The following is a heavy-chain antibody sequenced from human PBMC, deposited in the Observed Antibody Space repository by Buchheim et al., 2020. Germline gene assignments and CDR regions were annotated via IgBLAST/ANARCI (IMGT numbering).Heavy chain of an antibody. V-gene: IGHV3-73*02. Sequence: EVQLVESGGGLVQPGGSLKLSCAASGFTFSGSAMHWVRQASGKGLEWVGRIRSKANSYATAYAASVKGRFTISRDDSKNSLYLQMNSLKIEDTAVYYCTREGGRYYYGMDVWGQGTT. CDR3: TREGGRYYYGMDV. J-gene: IGHJ6*02. CDR1: GFTFSGSA. D-gene: IGHD1-26*01. CDR2: IRSKANSYAT.